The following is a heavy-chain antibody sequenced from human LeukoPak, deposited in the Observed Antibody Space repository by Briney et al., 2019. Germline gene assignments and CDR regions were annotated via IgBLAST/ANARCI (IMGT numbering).Heavy chain of an antibody. CDR1: GYTFTVNG. Sequence: ASVKVSCKASGYTFTVNGISWMRQAPGQGLEWLGWISANSGDTNYAEQFQGRLTLATDTSTSTAYMELRSLRDDDTAVYYCARDRWYAFDYWGQGTQVTVSS. J-gene: IGHJ4*02. D-gene: IGHD6-13*01. V-gene: IGHV1-18*01. CDR3: ARDRWYAFDY. CDR2: ISANSGDT.